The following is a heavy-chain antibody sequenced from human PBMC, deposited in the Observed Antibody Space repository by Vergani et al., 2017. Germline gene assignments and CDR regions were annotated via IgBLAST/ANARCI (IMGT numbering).Heavy chain of an antibody. D-gene: IGHD3-3*01. J-gene: IGHJ6*02. CDR1: GGTFSSYA. CDR2: IIPIFGTA. V-gene: IGHV1-69*01. CDR3: ASRDITIFGVVIIRGYYYYGMDV. Sequence: QVQLVQSGAEVKKPGSSVKVSCKASGGTFSSYAISWVRQAPEQGLEWMGGIIPIFGTANYAQKFQGRVTITADESTSTAYMELSSLRSEDTAVYYCASRDITIFGVVIIRGYYYYGMDVWGQGTTVTVSS.